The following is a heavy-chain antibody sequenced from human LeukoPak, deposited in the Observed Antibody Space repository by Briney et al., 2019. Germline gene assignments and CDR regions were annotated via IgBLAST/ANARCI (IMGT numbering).Heavy chain of an antibody. CDR2: ISWNSGSI. CDR3: ARGYYDSSGYPLPDY. J-gene: IGHJ4*02. V-gene: IGHV3-9*01. CDR1: GFTFDDYA. Sequence: GGSLRLSCAASGFTFDDYAMHWVRQAPGKGLEWVSGISWNSGSIGYADSVKGRFTISRDNAKNTLYLQMNSLRAEDTAVYYCARGYYDSSGYPLPDYWGQGTLVTVSS. D-gene: IGHD3-22*01.